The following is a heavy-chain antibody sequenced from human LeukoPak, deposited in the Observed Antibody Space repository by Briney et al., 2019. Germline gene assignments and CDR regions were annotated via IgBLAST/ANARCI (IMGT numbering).Heavy chain of an antibody. CDR3: ARVPLDCSSTSCYPTYGMDV. Sequence: SETLSLTCTVSGGSISSYYWSWIRQPPGKGLEWIGYIYYSGSTNYNPSLKSRVTISVDTSKNQFSLKLSSVTAADTAVYYCARVPLDCSSTSCYPTYGMDVWGQGTTVTVSS. V-gene: IGHV4-59*12. CDR1: GGSISSYY. CDR2: IYYSGST. J-gene: IGHJ6*02. D-gene: IGHD2-2*01.